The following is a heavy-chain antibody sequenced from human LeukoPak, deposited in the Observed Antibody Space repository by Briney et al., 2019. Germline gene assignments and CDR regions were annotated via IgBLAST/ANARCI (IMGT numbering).Heavy chain of an antibody. V-gene: IGHV4-34*01. CDR3: ARGIKIAVAGRPRSYYYYMDV. J-gene: IGHJ6*03. D-gene: IGHD6-19*01. CDR2: INHSGST. CDR1: GGSFSGYY. Sequence: SETLSLTCAVYGGSFSGYYWSWIRQPPGKGLEWIGEINHSGSTNYNPSLKSRVTISVDTSKNQFSLKLSSVTAADTAVYYCARGIKIAVAGRPRSYYYYMDVWGKGTTVTVSS.